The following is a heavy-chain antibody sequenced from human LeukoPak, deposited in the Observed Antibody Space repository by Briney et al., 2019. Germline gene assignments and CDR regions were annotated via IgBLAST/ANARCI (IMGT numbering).Heavy chain of an antibody. D-gene: IGHD3-3*01. V-gene: IGHV3-23*01. Sequence: GGSLRLSCVASGFTFSSYAMSWVRQAPGGWLESVSVVSGGGHNTYYADSVKGRFTMSRDNSKRTVYLQMNSLRAEDTAVYYCAKDRSSWYYPFDSWGQGTLVTVSS. CDR3: AKDRSSWYYPFDS. CDR2: VSGGGHNT. J-gene: IGHJ4*02. CDR1: GFTFSSYA.